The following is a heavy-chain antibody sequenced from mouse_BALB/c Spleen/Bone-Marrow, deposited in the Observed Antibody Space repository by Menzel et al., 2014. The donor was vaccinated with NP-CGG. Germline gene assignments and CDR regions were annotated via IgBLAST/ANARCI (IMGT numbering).Heavy chain of an antibody. CDR1: GYAFSSYW. Sequence: VQLVESGAELVRPGSSVKISCKASGYAFSSYWMNWVKQRPGQGLEWIGQIYPGDGDTNYNGKFKGKATLTADKSSSTAYMQLSSLTSEDSAVYFCARLDGYYPYYAMDYWGQGTSVTVPS. D-gene: IGHD2-3*01. CDR2: IYPGDGDT. J-gene: IGHJ4*01. CDR3: ARLDGYYPYYAMDY. V-gene: IGHV1-80*01.